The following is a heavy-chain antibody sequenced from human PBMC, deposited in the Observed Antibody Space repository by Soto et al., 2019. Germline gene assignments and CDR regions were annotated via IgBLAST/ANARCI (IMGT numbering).Heavy chain of an antibody. CDR3: ARAKAPLYSSSWYWFDP. Sequence: SETLSLTCTVSGGSVSSGSYYWSWIRQPPGKGLVWIGYIYYSGSTNYNPSLKSRVTISVDTSKNQFSLKLSSVTAADTAVYYCARAKAPLYSSSWYWFDPWGQGTLVTVSS. CDR1: GGSVSSGSYY. V-gene: IGHV4-61*01. CDR2: IYYSGST. J-gene: IGHJ5*02. D-gene: IGHD6-13*01.